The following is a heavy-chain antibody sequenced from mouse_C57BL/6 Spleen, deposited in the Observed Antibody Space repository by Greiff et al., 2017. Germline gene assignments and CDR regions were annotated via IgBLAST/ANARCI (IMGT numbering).Heavy chain of an antibody. CDR1: GFSLTSYG. CDR2: IWSGGST. J-gene: IGHJ3*01. V-gene: IGHV2-2*01. Sequence: VQLKESGPGLVQPSQSLSITCTASGFSLTSYGVHWVRQSPGKGLEWLGVIWSGGSTDYNAACISRLSISTDNSKSQVFFKMNSLLADDTAIYYCARMGYDYDVKTWFAYWGQGTLVTVSA. D-gene: IGHD2-4*01. CDR3: ARMGYDYDVKTWFAY.